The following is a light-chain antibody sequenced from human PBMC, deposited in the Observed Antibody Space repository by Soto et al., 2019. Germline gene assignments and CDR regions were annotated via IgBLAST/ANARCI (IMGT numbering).Light chain of an antibody. CDR1: QGFRNS. Sequence: PLSHSPRAEPDESESTMNSGASQGFRNSLAWYQRKAGNAPKLLIYAASTLQSGVPSRFSGSGSGTDFTLTISCLQSEDFATYYCQQSYSFPRTFGGGTKVDIK. V-gene: IGKV1-8*01. CDR2: AAS. CDR3: QQSYSFPRT. J-gene: IGKJ4*01.